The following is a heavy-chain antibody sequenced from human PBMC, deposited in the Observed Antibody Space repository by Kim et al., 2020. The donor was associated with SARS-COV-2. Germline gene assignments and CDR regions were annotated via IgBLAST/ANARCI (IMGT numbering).Heavy chain of an antibody. D-gene: IGHD3-16*02. CDR2: IWYDGSNK. CDR3: AKDGGAYYDYVWGSYRYKGYYYYGMDV. J-gene: IGHJ6*02. Sequence: GGSLRLSCAASGFTFSSYGMHWVRQAPGKGLEWVAVIWYDGSNKYYADSVKGRFTISRDNSKNTLYLQMNSLRAEDTAVYYCAKDGGAYYDYVWGSYRYKGYYYYGMDVWGQGTTVTVSS. V-gene: IGHV3-33*06. CDR1: GFTFSSYG.